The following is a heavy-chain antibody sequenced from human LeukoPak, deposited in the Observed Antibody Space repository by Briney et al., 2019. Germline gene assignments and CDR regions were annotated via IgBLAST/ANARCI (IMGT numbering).Heavy chain of an antibody. D-gene: IGHD1-26*01. J-gene: IGHJ4*02. CDR3: VSQSGMVAPYYFDY. Sequence: SETLSLTCAVYGGSFSGYYWSWIRQPPGKGLEWIGSIYYSGITYYNPSLKSRVTISVDTSKNQFSLKLSSVTAADTAVYYCVSQSGMVAPYYFDYWGQGTLVTVSS. CDR1: GGSFSGYY. CDR2: IYYSGIT. V-gene: IGHV4-34*01.